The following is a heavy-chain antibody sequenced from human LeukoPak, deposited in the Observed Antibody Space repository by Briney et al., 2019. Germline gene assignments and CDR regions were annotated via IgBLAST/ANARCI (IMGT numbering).Heavy chain of an antibody. CDR3: ARSLACGHCYQTPDY. V-gene: IGHV1-8*01. CDR1: GYTFINYD. D-gene: IGHD2-21*02. CDR2: MNPYTGNT. J-gene: IGHJ4*02. Sequence: ASVKVSCKASGYTFINYDINWVRQAAGQGLEWMGWMNPYTGNTGFAQKFQCRFTMTRNTPISTAYMELSDLRSEDTAVYFCARSLACGHCYQTPDYWGQGTLVTVSS.